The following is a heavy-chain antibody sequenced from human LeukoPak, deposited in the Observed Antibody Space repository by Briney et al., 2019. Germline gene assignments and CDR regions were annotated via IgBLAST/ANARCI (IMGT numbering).Heavy chain of an antibody. CDR1: GFTVSSNY. Sequence: LRLSCAASGFTVSSNYMSWIRQHPGKGLEWIGYIYYSGSTYYNPSLKSRVTISVDTSKNQFSLKLSSVTAADTAVYYCASYTVTTGNYWGQGTLVTVSS. D-gene: IGHD4-17*01. CDR3: ASYTVTTGNY. V-gene: IGHV4-31*02. J-gene: IGHJ4*02. CDR2: IYYSGST.